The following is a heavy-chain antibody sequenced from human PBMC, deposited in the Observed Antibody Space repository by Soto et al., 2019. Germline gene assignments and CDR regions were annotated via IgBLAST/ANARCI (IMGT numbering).Heavy chain of an antibody. CDR1: GGSISSSSYY. J-gene: IGHJ6*01. Sequence: SETLSLTCTVAGGSISSSSYYWGWIRQPPGKGLEWIGSIYYSGSTYYNPSLKSRVTISVDTSKNQFSLKLSSVTAADTAVYYCATKYHGSGSFRMGGWGKGTTVT. D-gene: IGHD3-10*01. CDR3: ATKYHGSGSFRMGG. V-gene: IGHV4-39*01. CDR2: IYYSGST.